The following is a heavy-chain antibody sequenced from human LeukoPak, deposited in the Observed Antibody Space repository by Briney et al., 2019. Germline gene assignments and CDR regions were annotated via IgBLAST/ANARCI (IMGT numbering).Heavy chain of an antibody. CDR3: AKRYDSSGPYYFDY. J-gene: IGHJ4*02. CDR1: GFTFSNYW. CDR2: ISSDGSST. D-gene: IGHD3-22*01. Sequence: GGSLRLSCAASGFTFSNYWMHWVRQAPGKGLVWVSRISSDGSSTNYADSVKGRFTISRDDSRNTLYLQMNSLRAEDTAVYYCAKRYDSSGPYYFDYWGQGTPVTVSS. V-gene: IGHV3-74*01.